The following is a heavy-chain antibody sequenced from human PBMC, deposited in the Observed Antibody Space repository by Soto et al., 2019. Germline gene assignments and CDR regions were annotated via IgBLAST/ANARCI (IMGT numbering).Heavy chain of an antibody. Sequence: LRLSCAASGFTFSNAWMSWVRQAPGKGLEWVGRIKSKTDGGTTDYAAPVKGRFTISRDDSKNTLYLQMNSLKTEDTAVYYCTTDYCSGGSCYFDYWGQGTLVTVSS. CDR3: TTDYCSGGSCYFDY. V-gene: IGHV3-15*01. CDR2: IKSKTDGGTT. J-gene: IGHJ4*02. D-gene: IGHD2-15*01. CDR1: GFTFSNAW.